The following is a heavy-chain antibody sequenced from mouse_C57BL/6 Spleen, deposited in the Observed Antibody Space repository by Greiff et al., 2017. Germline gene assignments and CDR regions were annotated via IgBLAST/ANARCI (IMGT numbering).Heavy chain of an antibody. CDR2: IYPGGGYT. D-gene: IGHD2-3*01. CDR1: GYTFTNYW. Sequence: VQLVESGAELVRLGTSVKMSCKASGYTFTNYWIGWAKQRPGHGLEWIGDIYPGGGYTNYNEKFKGKATLTADKSSSTAYMQFSSLTSEDSAIYYCARSGYDGYPYYFDYWGQGTTLTVSS. J-gene: IGHJ2*01. V-gene: IGHV1-63*01. CDR3: ARSGYDGYPYYFDY.